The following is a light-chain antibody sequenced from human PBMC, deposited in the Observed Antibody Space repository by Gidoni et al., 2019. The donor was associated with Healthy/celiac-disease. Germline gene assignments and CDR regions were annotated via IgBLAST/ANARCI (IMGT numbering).Light chain of an antibody. CDR1: QSISSW. CDR2: KAS. J-gene: IGKJ4*01. CDR3: QQYNSYST. V-gene: IGKV1-5*03. Sequence: DIQMTQSPSTLSASVGDRVTITCRASQSISSWLAWYQQKPGDAPKLLIYKASSLESGVPSRFSGSGSGTEFTLTISSLQPVDVSTYYCQQYNSYSTFGGGTKVEIK.